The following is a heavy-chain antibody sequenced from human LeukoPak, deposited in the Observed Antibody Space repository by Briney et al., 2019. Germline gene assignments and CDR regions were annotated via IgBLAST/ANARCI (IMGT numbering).Heavy chain of an antibody. J-gene: IGHJ4*02. V-gene: IGHV4-34*01. CDR2: INHSGST. CDR1: GGSFSGYY. Sequence: SETLSLTCAVYGGSFSGYYWSWIRQPPGKGLEWIGEINHSGSTNYNPSLKSRVTISVDTSKNQFSLKLSSVTAADTAAYYCARGYSYGSRFRYWGQGTLVTVSS. CDR3: ARGYSYGSRFRY. D-gene: IGHD5-18*01.